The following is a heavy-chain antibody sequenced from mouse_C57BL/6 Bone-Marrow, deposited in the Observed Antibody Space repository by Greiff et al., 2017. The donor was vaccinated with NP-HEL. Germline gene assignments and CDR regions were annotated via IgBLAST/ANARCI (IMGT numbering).Heavy chain of an antibody. CDR2: ISYDGSN. J-gene: IGHJ4*01. CDR1: GYSITSGYY. Sequence: EVQVVESGPGLVKPSQSLSLTCSVSGYSITSGYYWNWIRQFPGNKLEWMGYISYDGSNNYNPSLKNRISITRDTSKNQFFLKLDSVTTEDTATYYCARVEDAMDYWGQGTSVTVSS. CDR3: ARVEDAMDY. V-gene: IGHV3-6*01.